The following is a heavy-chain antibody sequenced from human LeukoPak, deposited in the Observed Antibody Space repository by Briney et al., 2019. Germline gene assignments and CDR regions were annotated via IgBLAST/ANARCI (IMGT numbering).Heavy chain of an antibody. V-gene: IGHV4-59*01. CDR2: IYYSGST. J-gene: IGHJ6*02. D-gene: IGHD6-19*01. Sequence: SETLSLTCTVSGGSISSYYWSWIRQPPGKGLEWIGYIYYSGSTNYNPSLKSRVTISVDTSKNQFSLKLSSVTAADTAVYYCAREVAVAHPYGMDIWGQGTTVTVSS. CDR3: AREVAVAHPYGMDI. CDR1: GGSISSYY.